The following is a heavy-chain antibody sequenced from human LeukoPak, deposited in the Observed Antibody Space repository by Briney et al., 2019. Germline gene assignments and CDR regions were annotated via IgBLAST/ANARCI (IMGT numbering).Heavy chain of an antibody. V-gene: IGHV4-34*01. CDR3: ATSYYDFWSGYYKGCMDV. Sequence: SETLSLTCAVYGGSFSGYYWSWIRQPPGKGLEWIGEINHSGSTNYNPSLKSRVTISVDTSKNQFSLKLSSVTAADTAVYYCATSYYDFWSGYYKGCMDVWGKGTTVTVSS. CDR1: GGSFSGYY. D-gene: IGHD3-3*01. CDR2: INHSGST. J-gene: IGHJ6*03.